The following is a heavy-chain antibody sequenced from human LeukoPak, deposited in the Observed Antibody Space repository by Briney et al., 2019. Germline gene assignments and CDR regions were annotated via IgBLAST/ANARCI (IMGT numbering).Heavy chain of an antibody. CDR3: ARWFAFDI. D-gene: IGHD3-10*01. CDR1: GFTFSSYA. V-gene: IGHV3-48*04. J-gene: IGHJ3*02. CDR2: ISNTGDII. Sequence: GGSLRLSCAASGFTFSSYAMSWVRQAPGKGLEWISHISNTGDIIHYADSVEGRFTISRDSAKNSLYLLMNSLRAEDTAVYYCARWFAFDIWGQGTMVTVSS.